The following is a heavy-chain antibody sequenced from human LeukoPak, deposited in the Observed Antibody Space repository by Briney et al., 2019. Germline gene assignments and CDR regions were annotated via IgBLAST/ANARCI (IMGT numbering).Heavy chain of an antibody. CDR1: GYTFTGYY. D-gene: IGHD2-15*01. CDR3: ARARTYCSGGSCYLLDP. J-gene: IGHJ5*02. V-gene: IGHV1-2*02. Sequence: ASVKASCKASGYTFTGYYMHWVRQAPGQGLEWMGWTNPNSGGTNYAQKFQGRVTMTRDTSISTAYMELSRLRSDDTAVYYCARARTYCSGGSCYLLDPWGQGTLVTVSS. CDR2: TNPNSGGT.